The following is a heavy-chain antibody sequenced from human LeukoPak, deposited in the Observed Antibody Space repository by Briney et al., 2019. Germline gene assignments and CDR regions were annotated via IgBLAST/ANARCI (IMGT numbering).Heavy chain of an antibody. D-gene: IGHD3-3*01. CDR3: ARVKGRVFGVITTKERYFDY. CDR2: IFPIFGTA. Sequence: PVKVSCKASVGTFSSYAISWVRQAPGQGLEWMGGIFPIFGTANYAQKFQGRVTITADESTSTAYMELSRLTSDDTAVYYCARVKGRVFGVITTKERYFDYWGQGTLVTVSS. V-gene: IGHV1-69*01. CDR1: VGTFSSYA. J-gene: IGHJ4*02.